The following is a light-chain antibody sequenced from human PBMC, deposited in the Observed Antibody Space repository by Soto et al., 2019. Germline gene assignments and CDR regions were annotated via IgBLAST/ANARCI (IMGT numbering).Light chain of an antibody. V-gene: IGKV3-11*01. CDR2: DTF. Sequence: IVLTQSPATLSLSPGARATLSCRAGQSVSNYLAWYQQKLGQAPRLLIYDTFNRATGIPARFSGSGSGTDFTLTISSLEPEDLAVYFCVQRSTWPWTSGQGTKVEIK. CDR1: QSVSNY. J-gene: IGKJ1*01. CDR3: VQRSTWPWT.